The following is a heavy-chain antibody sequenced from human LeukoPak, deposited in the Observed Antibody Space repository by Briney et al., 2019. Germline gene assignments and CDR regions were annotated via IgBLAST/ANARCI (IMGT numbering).Heavy chain of an antibody. Sequence: SETLSLTCTISGGSVGGYYWSWIRQPPGKGLEWIGYIYYTGSTKYNPSLKSRVPISVDTSKNQFSLKLTSVTAADTAVYYCARESPRFRETYYFDYWGQGTLVTVSS. CDR3: ARESPRFRETYYFDY. J-gene: IGHJ4*02. CDR1: GGSVGGYY. V-gene: IGHV4-59*02. D-gene: IGHD4-17*01. CDR2: IYYTGST.